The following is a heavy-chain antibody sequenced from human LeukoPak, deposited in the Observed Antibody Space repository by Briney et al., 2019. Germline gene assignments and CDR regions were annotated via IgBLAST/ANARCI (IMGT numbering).Heavy chain of an antibody. CDR2: IYYSGST. D-gene: IGHD3-10*01. CDR3: ARRVGYYYGSGSFYYYYGMDV. CDR1: GGSISSSSYY. Sequence: SETLSLTCTVSGGSISSSSYYWGWIRQPPGKGLEWIGSIYYSGSTYYNPFLKSRVTISVDTSKNQFSLKLSSVTAADTAVYYCARRVGYYYGSGSFYYYYGMDVWGQGTTVTVSS. J-gene: IGHJ6*02. V-gene: IGHV4-39*01.